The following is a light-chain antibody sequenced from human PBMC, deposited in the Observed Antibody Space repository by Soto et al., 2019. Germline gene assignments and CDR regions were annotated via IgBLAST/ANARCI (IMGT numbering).Light chain of an antibody. J-gene: IGLJ2*01. CDR3: SSYSSSSSLVV. V-gene: IGLV2-14*03. CDR2: DVT. Sequence: QSALTQPASVSGSPGQSITISFTGTSSDIGGNDYVSWYQQHPGKAPKLVIYDVTNRPSGVSNRFSGSKAGSTASLTISGLQSEDEAAYYCSSYSSSSSLVVFGGGTKLTVL. CDR1: SSDIGGNDY.